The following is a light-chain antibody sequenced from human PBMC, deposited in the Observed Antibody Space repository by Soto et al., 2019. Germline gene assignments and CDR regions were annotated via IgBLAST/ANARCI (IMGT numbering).Light chain of an antibody. V-gene: IGKV1-6*01. CDR3: LQDDNYPWT. Sequence: AFQMTQSPSSLSASVGDRVTITCLASQDIRNDLGWYQQKPGKAPKLLIYAASSLQSGVPPRFSGSGYGTDFTLAISSLQPEDFATYYCLQDDNYPWTFGQGTKVEIK. J-gene: IGKJ1*01. CDR1: QDIRND. CDR2: AAS.